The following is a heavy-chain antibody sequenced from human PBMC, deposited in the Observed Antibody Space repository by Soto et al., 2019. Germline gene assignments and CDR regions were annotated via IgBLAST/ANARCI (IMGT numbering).Heavy chain of an antibody. D-gene: IGHD4-17*01. CDR1: GGSISSGGYY. CDR3: ARERSDYGAFVGYYYYYGMDV. CDR2: IYYSGST. J-gene: IGHJ6*02. Sequence: QVQLQESGPGLVKPSQTLSLTCTVSGGSISSGGYYWSWIRQHPGKGLEWIGYIYYSGSTYYNPSLKSRVTISVDTSKNQFSLKLSSVTAADTAVYYCARERSDYGAFVGYYYYYGMDVWGQGTTVTVSS. V-gene: IGHV4-31*03.